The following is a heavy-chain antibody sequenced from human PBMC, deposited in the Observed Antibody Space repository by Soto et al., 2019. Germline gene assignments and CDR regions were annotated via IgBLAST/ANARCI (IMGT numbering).Heavy chain of an antibody. CDR1: GFTFSTDS. J-gene: IGHJ4*02. Sequence: EVQLVESGGGLVQPGGCLRLSCVASGFTFSTDSINWVRQAPGKGLEWVAHISTSGATRYYADSVKGRFTISRDNAKTSLSLQMDSLRNEDTAVYYFAWFFGSSFDYWGQVTLVTVAS. D-gene: IGHD2-2*01. CDR3: AWFFGSSFDY. V-gene: IGHV3-48*02. CDR2: ISTSGATR.